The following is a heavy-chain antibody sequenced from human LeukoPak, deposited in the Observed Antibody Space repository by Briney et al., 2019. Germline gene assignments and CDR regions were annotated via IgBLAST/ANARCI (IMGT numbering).Heavy chain of an antibody. D-gene: IGHD6-13*01. J-gene: IGHJ1*01. CDR2: ISSSSSYI. V-gene: IGHV3-21*04. Sequence: PGGSLRLSCAASGFTFSSYSMNWVRQAPGKGLEWVSSISSSSSYIYCADSVKGRFTISRDNAKNSLYLQMNSLRAEDTAVYYCAKDTSDPYSSSWYENAPPSAEYYQHWCQGTLVTVTS. CDR1: GFTFSSYS. CDR3: AKDTSDPYSSSWYENAPPSAEYYQH.